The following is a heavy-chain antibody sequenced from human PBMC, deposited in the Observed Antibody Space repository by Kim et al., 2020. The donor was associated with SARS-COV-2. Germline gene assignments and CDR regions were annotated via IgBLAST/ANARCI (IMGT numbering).Heavy chain of an antibody. CDR1: GGSISSYY. CDR3: AREGEYSYGQRAFDI. J-gene: IGHJ3*02. CDR2: IYYSGST. Sequence: SETLSLTCTVSGGSISSYYWSWIRQPPGKGLEWMGYIYYSGSTNYNPSLKSRVTISVDTSKNQFSLKLSSVTAADTAVYYCAREGEYSYGQRAFDIWGQGTMVTVSS. D-gene: IGHD5-18*01. V-gene: IGHV4-59*01.